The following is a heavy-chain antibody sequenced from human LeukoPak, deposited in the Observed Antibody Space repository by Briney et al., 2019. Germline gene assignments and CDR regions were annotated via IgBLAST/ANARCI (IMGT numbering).Heavy chain of an antibody. CDR2: INAGNGNT. V-gene: IGHV1-3*01. CDR3: ARRWFGFNLIDY. D-gene: IGHD3-10*01. Sequence: ASVKVSCKASGYTFTSYAMHWVRQAPGQRLEWMGWINAGNGNTKYSQKFQGRVTITRDTSASTAYMELSSLRSEDTAVYYCARRWFGFNLIDYWGQGTLVTVSS. CDR1: GYTFTSYA. J-gene: IGHJ4*02.